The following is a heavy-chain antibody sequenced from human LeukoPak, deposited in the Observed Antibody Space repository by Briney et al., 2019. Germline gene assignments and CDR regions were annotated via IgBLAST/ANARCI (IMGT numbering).Heavy chain of an antibody. CDR2: IYYSGST. J-gene: IGHJ3*02. Sequence: SETLSLTCTVSGGSISSSSYYWGWIRQPPGKGLEWIGSIYYSGSTYYNPSLKSRVTISVDTSKNQFSLKLSSVTAADTAVYYCARHSSGRWIAVAGTSAFDIRGQGTMVTVSS. CDR3: ARHSSGRWIAVAGTSAFDI. V-gene: IGHV4-39*01. CDR1: GGSISSSSYY. D-gene: IGHD6-19*01.